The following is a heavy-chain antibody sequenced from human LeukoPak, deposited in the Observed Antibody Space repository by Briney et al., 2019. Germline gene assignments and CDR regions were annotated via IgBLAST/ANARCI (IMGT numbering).Heavy chain of an antibody. D-gene: IGHD2-15*01. V-gene: IGHV1-2*02. CDR1: GYTFTPYY. CDR3: ARNFGRKGFDL. J-gene: IGHJ5*02. CDR2: INSDSGFT. Sequence: ASVRVSCTPSGYTFTPYYMNWVRQAPGHGLEWMGWINSDSGFTKYAQKFQGRVTMTRDTSITTVYMDLTRLTSDDPAVYYCARNFGRKGFDLWGRGTLVTVSS.